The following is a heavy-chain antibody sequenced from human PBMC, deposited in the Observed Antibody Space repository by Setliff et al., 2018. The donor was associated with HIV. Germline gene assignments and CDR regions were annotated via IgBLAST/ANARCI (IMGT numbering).Heavy chain of an antibody. V-gene: IGHV2-5*02. CDR3: AHSVRITIFGVVPNWFDP. D-gene: IGHD3-3*01. CDR2: IYWDDDV. Sequence: SGPTLVNPTQTLTLTCTVSGFSLASTGVGVGWVRQPPGEGLEWLALIYWDDDVRYKPSLKSRLTITKDTSKNQVDLTMSNMDPVDTATYYCAHSVRITIFGVVPNWFDPWGQGTLVTVSS. CDR1: GFSLASTGVG. J-gene: IGHJ5*02.